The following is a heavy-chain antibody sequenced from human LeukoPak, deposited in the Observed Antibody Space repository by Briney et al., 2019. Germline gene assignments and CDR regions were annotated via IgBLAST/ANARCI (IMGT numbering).Heavy chain of an antibody. CDR2: IYYSGST. J-gene: IGHJ4*02. CDR3: ARDSTLWFGELSPFFDY. CDR1: GGSISSGGYY. Sequence: SETLSLTCTVSGGSISSGGYYWSWIRQHPGKGLEWIGYIYYSGSTYYNPSLKSRVTISVDTSKNQFSLKLSSVTAADTAVYYCARDSTLWFGELSPFFDYWGQGTLVTVSS. V-gene: IGHV4-31*03. D-gene: IGHD3-10*01.